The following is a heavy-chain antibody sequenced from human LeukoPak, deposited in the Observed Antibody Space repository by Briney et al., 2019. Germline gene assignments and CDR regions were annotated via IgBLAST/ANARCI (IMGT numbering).Heavy chain of an antibody. CDR1: GYTFTSYA. Sequence: ASVNVSCKASGYTFTSYAMNWVRQAPGQGLEWMGWINTNTGNPTYAQGFTGRFVFSLDTSVSTAYLQISSLKAEDTAVYYCARDSEAAAILHWFDPWGQGTLVTVSS. CDR3: ARDSEAAAILHWFDP. D-gene: IGHD2-2*02. CDR2: INTNTGNP. J-gene: IGHJ5*02. V-gene: IGHV7-4-1*02.